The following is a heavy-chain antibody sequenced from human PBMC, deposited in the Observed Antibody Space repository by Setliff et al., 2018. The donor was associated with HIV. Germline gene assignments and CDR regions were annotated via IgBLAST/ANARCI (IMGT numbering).Heavy chain of an antibody. D-gene: IGHD4-17*01. CDR2: ISDSGGST. J-gene: IGHJ4*02. V-gene: IGHV3-23*01. CDR3: TRGRINYGDYYY. CDR1: GFTFSSYM. Sequence: GGSLRLSCAASGFTFSSYMMNWVRQAPGKGLEWVSGISDSGGSTYYADSVKGRFTISRDNSKNTLNLQMNSLRAEDTAVYYCTRGRINYGDYYYWGQGTLVTVSS.